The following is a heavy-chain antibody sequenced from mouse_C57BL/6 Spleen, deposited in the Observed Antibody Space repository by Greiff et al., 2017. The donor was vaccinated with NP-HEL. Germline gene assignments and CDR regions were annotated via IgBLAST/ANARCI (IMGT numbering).Heavy chain of an antibody. Sequence: EVQLQQSGPGLAKPSQTLSLTCSVTGYSITSDYWNWIRKFPGNKLEYMGYISYRGSTDYNPSLKSRISITRDTSKNQYYLQLNSVTTEDTATYYCARSYDGSSYDWYFDVWGTGTTVTVSS. J-gene: IGHJ1*03. D-gene: IGHD1-1*01. CDR2: ISYRGST. V-gene: IGHV3-8*01. CDR3: ARSYDGSSYDWYFDV. CDR1: GYSITSDY.